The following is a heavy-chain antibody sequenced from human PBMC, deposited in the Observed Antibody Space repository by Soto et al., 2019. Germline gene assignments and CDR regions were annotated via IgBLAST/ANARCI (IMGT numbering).Heavy chain of an antibody. CDR2: IAYDGNEK. CDR3: GKDVGDYVPYYYGVDV. Sequence: QVQLVESGGGVVQPGTSLRLSCAASGFTFKTHAMHWVRQAPGKGRDWMAVIAYDGNEKFYADSVKGRLTISIDNSKNALYLQINTLRNEDTAVYYCGKDVGDYVPYYYGVDVWGQGTTVTVSS. J-gene: IGHJ6*02. V-gene: IGHV3-30*18. D-gene: IGHD1-26*01. CDR1: GFTFKTHA.